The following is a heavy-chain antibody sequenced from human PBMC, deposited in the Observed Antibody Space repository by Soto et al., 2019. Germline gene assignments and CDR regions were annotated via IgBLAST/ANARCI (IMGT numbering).Heavy chain of an antibody. CDR3: AKSRVRGFGELLGQDYYMDV. D-gene: IGHD3-10*01. V-gene: IGHV3-23*01. CDR1: GFTFSSYA. CDR2: ISGSGGST. J-gene: IGHJ6*03. Sequence: PGGSLRLSCAASGFTFSSYAMSWVRQAPGKGLEWVSAISGSGGSTYYADSVKGRFTISRDNPKNTLYLQMNSLRAEDTAVYYCAKSRVRGFGELLGQDYYMDVWGKGTTVTVS.